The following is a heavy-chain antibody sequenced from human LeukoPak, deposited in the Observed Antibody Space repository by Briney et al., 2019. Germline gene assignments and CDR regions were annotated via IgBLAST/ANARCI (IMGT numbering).Heavy chain of an antibody. D-gene: IGHD1-26*01. V-gene: IGHV3-7*01. CDR1: GFTFSSYW. CDR3: ARDPDQIEGANFHY. J-gene: IGHJ4*02. Sequence: GGSLRLSCAASGFTFSSYWMTWVRQAPGKGLEWVANIKQDGSEKYYVDSVKGRFTISRDNGKNSLYLQMNSLRAEDTAVYYCARDPDQIEGANFHYWGQGTLVTVSS. CDR2: IKQDGSEK.